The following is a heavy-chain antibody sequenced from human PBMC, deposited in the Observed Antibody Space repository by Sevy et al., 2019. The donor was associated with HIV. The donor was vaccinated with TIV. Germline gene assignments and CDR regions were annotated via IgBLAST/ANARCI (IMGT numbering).Heavy chain of an antibody. CDR1: GFTFSSYA. V-gene: IGHV3-64D*06. CDR2: ISSNGGST. CDR3: VTDFVVVAATPLYYFEY. D-gene: IGHD2-15*01. J-gene: IGHJ4*02. Sequence: GGSLRLSCSASGFTFSSYAMHWVRQAPGKGLEYVSAISSNGGSTYYADSVKGRFTISRDNSKNTLYLQTSSLRAEDTAVYYCVTDFVVVAATPLYYFEYWGQGTLVTVSS.